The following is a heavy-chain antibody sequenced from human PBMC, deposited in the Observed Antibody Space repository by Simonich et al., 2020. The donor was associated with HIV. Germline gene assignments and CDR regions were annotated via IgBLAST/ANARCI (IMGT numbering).Heavy chain of an antibody. J-gene: IGHJ4*02. V-gene: IGHV4-38-2*01. Sequence: QVQLQESGPGLVKPSETLSLPCAVSSYSISSGYYGGWIRQPPGKGLEWIGNFYHTGSTYDSPSRESRVSISVDTSKNQFSLELSSVTAADTAVYYCASSTGSYGSGSYTDYWGQGTLVTVSS. CDR1: SYSISSGYY. CDR3: ASSTGSYGSGSYTDY. D-gene: IGHD3-10*01. CDR2: FYHTGST.